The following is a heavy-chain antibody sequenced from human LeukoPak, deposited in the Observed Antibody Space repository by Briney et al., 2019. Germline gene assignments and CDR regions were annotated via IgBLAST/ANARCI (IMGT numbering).Heavy chain of an antibody. Sequence: GRSLRLSCAASGFTFSSYAMHWVRQAPGKGLEWVAVISYDGSNKYYADSVKGRFTISRGNSKNTLYLQMNSLRAEDTAVYYCARDRRLIAVAGTGFDYWGQGTLVTVSS. J-gene: IGHJ4*02. CDR3: ARDRRLIAVAGTGFDY. CDR1: GFTFSSYA. D-gene: IGHD6-19*01. V-gene: IGHV3-30-3*01. CDR2: ISYDGSNK.